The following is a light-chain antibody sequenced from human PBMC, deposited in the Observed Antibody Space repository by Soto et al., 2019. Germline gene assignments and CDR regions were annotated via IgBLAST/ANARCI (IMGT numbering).Light chain of an antibody. CDR1: SSDVGGYNY. J-gene: IGLJ3*02. V-gene: IGLV2-14*01. CDR2: EVS. Sequence: QLVLTQPPSASGTPGQRVTISCTGTSSDVGGYNYVSWYQQHPGKAPKLMIYEVSNRPSGVSNRFSGSKSGNTASLTISGLQAEDEADYYCSSYTSSSTLVFGGGTKVTVL. CDR3: SSYTSSSTLV.